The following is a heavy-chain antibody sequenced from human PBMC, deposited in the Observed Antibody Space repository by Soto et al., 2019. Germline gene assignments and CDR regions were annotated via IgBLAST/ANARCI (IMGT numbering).Heavy chain of an antibody. CDR3: AKDSGVYYDFWSGYFGY. CDR2: ISYDGSNK. Sequence: GGSLRLSCAASGFTFSSYGMHWVRQAPGKGLEWVAVISYDGSNKYYADSVKGRFTISRDNSKNTLYLQMNSLRAEDTAVYYCAKDSGVYYDFWSGYFGYWGQGTLVAVSS. CDR1: GFTFSSYG. V-gene: IGHV3-30*18. D-gene: IGHD3-3*01. J-gene: IGHJ4*02.